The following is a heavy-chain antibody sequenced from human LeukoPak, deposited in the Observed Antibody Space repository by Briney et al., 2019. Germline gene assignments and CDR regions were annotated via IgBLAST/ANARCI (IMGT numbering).Heavy chain of an antibody. D-gene: IGHD6-13*01. CDR2: INPNSGGT. V-gene: IGHV1-2*02. J-gene: IGHJ5*02. Sequence: ASVKVSCKASGYTFTGYYMHWVRQAPGQGLEWMGWINPNSGGTNYAQKFQGRVTMTRDTSISTAYMELGRLRSDDTAVYYCARAEEIAAAGTSWFDPWGQGTLVTVSS. CDR3: ARAEEIAAAGTSWFDP. CDR1: GYTFTGYY.